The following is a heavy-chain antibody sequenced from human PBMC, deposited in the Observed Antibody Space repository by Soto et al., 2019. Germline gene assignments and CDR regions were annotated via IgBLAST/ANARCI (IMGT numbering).Heavy chain of an antibody. D-gene: IGHD2-15*01. Sequence: SVKVSCKASGGTFSSYAISXVRQAPGQGLEWMGGIIPIFGTANYAQKFQGRVTITADESTSTAYMELSSLRSEDTAVYYCARDRGYCSGGSCYWIGMDVWGQGTTVTVSS. CDR1: GGTFSSYA. V-gene: IGHV1-69*13. J-gene: IGHJ6*02. CDR2: IIPIFGTA. CDR3: ARDRGYCSGGSCYWIGMDV.